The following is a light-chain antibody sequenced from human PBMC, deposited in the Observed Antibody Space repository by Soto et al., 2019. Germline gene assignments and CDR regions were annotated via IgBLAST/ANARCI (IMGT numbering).Light chain of an antibody. CDR2: GVT. Sequence: QSALTQPPSASGSPGQSVTISCTGTSSDVGGYNYVSWYRQHPGKAPQLLIYGVTKRPSGVPDRFSGSRSVNTASLTVSGLQAEDEADYYCSSYAGSNSPYVFGTGTKLTVL. CDR3: SSYAGSNSPYV. V-gene: IGLV2-8*01. CDR1: SSDVGGYNY. J-gene: IGLJ1*01.